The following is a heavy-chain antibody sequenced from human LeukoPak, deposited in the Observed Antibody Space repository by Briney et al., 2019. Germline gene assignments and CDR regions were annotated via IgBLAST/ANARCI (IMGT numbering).Heavy chain of an antibody. V-gene: IGHV1-46*01. CDR3: AGSGGFYYFDY. Sequence: ASVKVSCKASGYTFTNYYFHWVRQAPGQRLEWMGILNPSGGSTTYAQKFQGKITMTTDTSTSTVYMELSSLRSEDTAVYYCAGSGGFYYFDYWGQGTLVTVSS. J-gene: IGHJ4*02. CDR2: LNPSGGST. CDR1: GYTFTNYY. D-gene: IGHD1-26*01.